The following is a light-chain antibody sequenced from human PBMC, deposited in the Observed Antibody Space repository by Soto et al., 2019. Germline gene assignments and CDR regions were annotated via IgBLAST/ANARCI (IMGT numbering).Light chain of an antibody. J-gene: IGLJ2*01. CDR3: SSYTSSSTRGV. CDR2: DVS. V-gene: IGLV2-14*01. Sequence: QSALTQPASMSGSPGQSITISCTGTSSDVGGYNYVSWYQQHPGKAPKLMIYDVSNRPSGVSNRFSGSKSGNTASLTISGLQAEDEADYYFSSYTSSSTRGVFGGGTKLTVL. CDR1: SSDVGGYNY.